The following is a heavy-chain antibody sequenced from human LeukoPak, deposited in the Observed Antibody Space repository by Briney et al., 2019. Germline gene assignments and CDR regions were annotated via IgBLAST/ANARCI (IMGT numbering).Heavy chain of an antibody. CDR3: ARESEAFDI. J-gene: IGHJ3*02. CDR2: ISYDGSNK. V-gene: IGHV3-30*04. CDR1: GFTFSSYA. Sequence: PGGSLRLSCAASGFTFSSYAMHWVRQAPGKGLEWVAVISYDGSNKYYAGSVKGRFTISRDNSKNTLYLQMNSLRAEDTAVYYCARESEAFDIWGQGTMVTVSS.